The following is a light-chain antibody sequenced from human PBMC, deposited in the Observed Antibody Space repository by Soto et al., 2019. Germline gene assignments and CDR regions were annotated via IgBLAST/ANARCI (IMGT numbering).Light chain of an antibody. CDR2: DVS. J-gene: IGKJ1*01. Sequence: DIQMTQSPSTLPASVGDRVTISCRASQTVERWLAWYQQKPGKAPKLLISDVSSLERGVPSRFSGSGSATEFTLTISGLQSDDFATYYCQQYKDYVWTFCQGTKV. CDR3: QQYKDYVWT. V-gene: IGKV1-5*01. CDR1: QTVERW.